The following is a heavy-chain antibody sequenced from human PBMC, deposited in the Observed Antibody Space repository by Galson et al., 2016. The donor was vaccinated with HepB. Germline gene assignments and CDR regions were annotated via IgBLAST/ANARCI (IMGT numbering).Heavy chain of an antibody. CDR3: ARDRGATTDPYFDS. V-gene: IGHV1-3*01. J-gene: IGHJ4*02. Sequence: SVKVSCKASGYTLTSFAMHWVRQAPGQRLEWMGWINAGNGNTKYSQKFQGRVIINRDTSANTAYMELSSLRSEDTAVYFCARDRGATTDPYFDSWGQGTLVTVSS. CDR2: INAGNGNT. CDR1: GYTLTSFA. D-gene: IGHD1-26*01.